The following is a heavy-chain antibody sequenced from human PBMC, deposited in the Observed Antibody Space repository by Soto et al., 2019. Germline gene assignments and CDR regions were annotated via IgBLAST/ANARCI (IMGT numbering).Heavy chain of an antibody. Sequence: EVKLLESGGGLVQPGGSLRLSCAASGFTFSTYAMSWVRQAPGMGLEWVSTIGVTSTYYADSVKGRFTISRDNSKNTLYLQMNSLRAEDTAVYYCARLFYGSGSYLGRAFDIWGQGTMVTVSS. CDR3: ARLFYGSGSYLGRAFDI. D-gene: IGHD3-10*01. J-gene: IGHJ3*02. V-gene: IGHV3-23*01. CDR2: IGVTST. CDR1: GFTFSTYA.